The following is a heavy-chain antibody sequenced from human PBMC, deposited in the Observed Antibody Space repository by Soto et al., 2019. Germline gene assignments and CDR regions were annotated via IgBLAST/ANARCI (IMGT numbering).Heavy chain of an antibody. V-gene: IGHV4-34*01. CDR1: GGSFSGYY. Sequence: SETLSLTCAVYGGSFSGYYWSWIRQPPGKGLEWIGEINHSGSTNYNPSLKSRVTISVDTSKNQFSLKLTSVTAADTALYYCARGRVYCSGDSCYSIDYFDPWGRGTLVTVSS. J-gene: IGHJ5*02. CDR3: ARGRVYCSGDSCYSIDYFDP. D-gene: IGHD2-15*01. CDR2: INHSGST.